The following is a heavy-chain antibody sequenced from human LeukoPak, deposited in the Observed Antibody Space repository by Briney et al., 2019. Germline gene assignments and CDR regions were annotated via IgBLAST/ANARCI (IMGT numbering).Heavy chain of an antibody. D-gene: IGHD5-18*01. Sequence: GGSLRLSCTASGFTLGGHDMHWVRQTTGDGLEWVAADSAGHHAFYAGSVKGRFTVSREDAKNSLYLQMNSLRAGDTAVYYCVREARGYHYTYFDYWGQGSLVTVSS. V-gene: IGHV3-13*01. CDR1: GFTLGGHD. CDR2: DSAGHHA. CDR3: VREARGYHYTYFDY. J-gene: IGHJ4*02.